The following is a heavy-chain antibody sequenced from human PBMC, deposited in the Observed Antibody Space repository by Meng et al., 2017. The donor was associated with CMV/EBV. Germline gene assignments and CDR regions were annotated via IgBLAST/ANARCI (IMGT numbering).Heavy chain of an antibody. V-gene: IGHV1-69*05. CDR2: IIPIFGTA. CDR3: ASSDPAMTYYYYYGMDV. Sequence: SVKVSCKASGYTFTSYGISWVRQAPGQGLEWMGWIIPIFGTANYAQKFQGRVTITTDESTSTAYMELSSLRSEDTAVYYCASSDPAMTYYYYYGMDVWGQGTTVTVSS. CDR1: GYTFTSYG. J-gene: IGHJ6*02. D-gene: IGHD5-18*01.